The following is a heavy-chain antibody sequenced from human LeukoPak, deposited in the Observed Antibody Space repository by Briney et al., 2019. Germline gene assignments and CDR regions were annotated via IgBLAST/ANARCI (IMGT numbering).Heavy chain of an antibody. CDR1: GFTFSSYG. V-gene: IGHV3-33*01. Sequence: PGGSLRLSCAASGFTFSSYGMHWVRQAPGKGLEWVAVIWYDGSNKYYADSVKGRFTISRDNSKNTLYLQMNGLRAEDTAVYYCARDQVYYDSSGYYRPHDAFDIWGQGTMVTVSS. D-gene: IGHD3-22*01. CDR2: IWYDGSNK. CDR3: ARDQVYYDSSGYYRPHDAFDI. J-gene: IGHJ3*02.